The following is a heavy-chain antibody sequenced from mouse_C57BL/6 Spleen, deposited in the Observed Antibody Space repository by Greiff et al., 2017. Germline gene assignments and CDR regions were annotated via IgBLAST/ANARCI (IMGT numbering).Heavy chain of an antibody. CDR1: GYSITSGYY. CDR2: ISYDGSN. Sequence: EVQLQESGPGLVKPSQSLPLTCSVTGYSITSGYYWNWIRQFPGNKLEWMGYISYDGSNNYNPSLKNRISITRDTSKNQFFLKLNSVTTEDTATYYCARVGDYLYFDYWGQGTTLTVSS. D-gene: IGHD2-4*01. J-gene: IGHJ2*01. V-gene: IGHV3-6*01. CDR3: ARVGDYLYFDY.